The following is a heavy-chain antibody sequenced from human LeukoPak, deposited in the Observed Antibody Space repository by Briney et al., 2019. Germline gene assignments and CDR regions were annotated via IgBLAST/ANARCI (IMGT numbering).Heavy chain of an antibody. CDR3: ARASGSGSYYGIDY. D-gene: IGHD3-10*01. CDR2: IYYSGST. CDR1: NGSISSYY. V-gene: IGHV4-59*01. Sequence: SETLSLTCTVSNGSISSYYWSWIRQPPGKGLEWIGYIYYSGSTNYSSALQSRVTISLGTSKTQFSLNLKSVTAADTAVYYCARASGSGSYYGIDYWGQGTLVTVSS. J-gene: IGHJ4*02.